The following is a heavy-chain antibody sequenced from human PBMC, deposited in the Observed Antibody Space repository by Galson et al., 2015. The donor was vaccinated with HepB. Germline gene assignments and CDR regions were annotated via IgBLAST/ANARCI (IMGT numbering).Heavy chain of an antibody. CDR3: AKAADIVVVPAAMPPDY. CDR1: GFTFSSYA. CDR2: ISGSGGST. V-gene: IGHV3-23*01. J-gene: IGHJ4*02. D-gene: IGHD2-2*01. Sequence: SLRLSCAASGFTFSSYAMSWVRQAPGKGLEWVSAISGSGGSTYYADSVKGRFTISRDNSKNTLYLQMNSLRAEDTAVYYCAKAADIVVVPAAMPPDYWGQGTLVTVSS.